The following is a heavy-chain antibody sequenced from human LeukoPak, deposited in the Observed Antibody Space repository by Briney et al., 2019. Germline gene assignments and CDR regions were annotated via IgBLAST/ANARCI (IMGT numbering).Heavy chain of an antibody. V-gene: IGHV4-39*07. CDR3: ARGGYYGSGNDFRFDP. J-gene: IGHJ5*02. CDR1: GGSISSSSYY. D-gene: IGHD3-10*01. CDR2: IFYSGST. Sequence: KPSETLSLTCAVSGGSISSSSYYWGWIRQPPGKGLEWIGSIFYSGSTNYNPSLKSRITISVDTSKSQFSLKLSSVTAADTAIYYCARGGYYGSGNDFRFDPWGQGTLVTVSS.